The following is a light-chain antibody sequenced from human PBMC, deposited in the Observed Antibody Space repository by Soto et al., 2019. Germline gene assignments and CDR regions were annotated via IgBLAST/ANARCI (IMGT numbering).Light chain of an antibody. CDR1: QSVSSSY. J-gene: IGKJ5*01. V-gene: IGKV3-20*01. CDR3: QQYGSSPSIT. CDR2: GAS. Sequence: EIVLTQSPGTLSLSPGERATLSCRASQSVSSSYLAWYQQKPGQAPRLRIYGASSRATGIPDRFSGSGSGTDFTLTISRLEPEDFALYYCQQYGSSPSITFGQGTLLEMK.